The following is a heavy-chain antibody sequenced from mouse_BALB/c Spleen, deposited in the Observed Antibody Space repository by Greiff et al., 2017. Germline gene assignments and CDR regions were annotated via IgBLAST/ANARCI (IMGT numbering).Heavy chain of an antibody. CDR3: ASGDGYRFAY. Sequence: VQLQQSGPELVKPGASVRISCKASGYTFTSYYIHWVKQRPGQGLEWIGWIYPGNVNTKYNEKFKGKATLTADKSSSTAYMQLSSLTSEDSAVYFCASGDGYRFAYWGQGTLVTVSA. CDR1: GYTFTSYY. J-gene: IGHJ3*01. D-gene: IGHD2-3*01. V-gene: IGHV1S56*01. CDR2: IYPGNVNT.